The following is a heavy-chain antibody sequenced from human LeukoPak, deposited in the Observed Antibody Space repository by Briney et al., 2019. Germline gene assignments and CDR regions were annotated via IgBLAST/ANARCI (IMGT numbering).Heavy chain of an antibody. D-gene: IGHD3-22*01. J-gene: IGHJ4*02. CDR3: AKAYYDSSGLDY. Sequence: GGSLRLSCAASGFTFDDYAMHWVRQAPGKGLEWVSGISWNSGSIGYADSVKGRFTISRDNAENSLYLQMNSLRAEDTALYYCAKAYYDSSGLDYWGQGTLVTVSS. CDR2: ISWNSGSI. CDR1: GFTFDDYA. V-gene: IGHV3-9*01.